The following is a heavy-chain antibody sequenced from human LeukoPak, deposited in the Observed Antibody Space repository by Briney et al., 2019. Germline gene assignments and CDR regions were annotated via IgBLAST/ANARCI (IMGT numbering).Heavy chain of an antibody. V-gene: IGHV3-7*01. Sequence: PGGSLRLSCAASGFSFSSYWMSWVRQAPGKGLEWVAYIKYDGSEKNYVDSVKGRFTISRDNAKNTLYLQMNSLRAEDTAVYYCAREAAGTDAFDIWGQGTMVTVSS. CDR1: GFSFSSYW. D-gene: IGHD6-13*01. CDR3: AREAAGTDAFDI. J-gene: IGHJ3*02. CDR2: IKYDGSEK.